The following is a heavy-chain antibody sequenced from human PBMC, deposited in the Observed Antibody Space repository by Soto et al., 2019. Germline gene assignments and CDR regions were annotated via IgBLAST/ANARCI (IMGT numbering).Heavy chain of an antibody. CDR2: IYYSGST. V-gene: IGHV4-59*01. CDR3: ARGYCSGGSCYYFDY. D-gene: IGHD2-15*01. Sequence: SETLSLTCTVSGGSISSYYWSLIRQPPGKGLEWIGYIYYSGSTNYNPSLKSRVTISVDTSKNQFSLKLSSVTAADTAVYYCARGYCSGGSCYYFDYWGQGTLVTVS. CDR1: GGSISSYY. J-gene: IGHJ4*02.